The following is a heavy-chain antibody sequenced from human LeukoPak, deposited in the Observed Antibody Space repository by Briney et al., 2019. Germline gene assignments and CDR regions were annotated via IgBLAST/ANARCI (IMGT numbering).Heavy chain of an antibody. V-gene: IGHV3-21*01. D-gene: IGHD2-2*01. CDR1: GFTFSSHS. CDR2: ISSGSYYI. J-gene: IGHJ4*02. Sequence: GGSLRLSCAASGFTFSSHSMNWVRQAPGKGLEWVSSISSGSYYIHYADSVKGRFTISRDDAKNSLYLQMNNLRAEDTAVYYCARAGLYQLLWAFDYWGQGNLVTVSS. CDR3: ARAGLYQLLWAFDY.